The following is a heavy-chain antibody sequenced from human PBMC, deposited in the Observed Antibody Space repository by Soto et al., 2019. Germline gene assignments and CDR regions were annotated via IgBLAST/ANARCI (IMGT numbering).Heavy chain of an antibody. V-gene: IGHV4-34*01. J-gene: IGHJ5*02. CDR1: GGSFRGYS. Sequence: SETLSLTCGVYGGSFRGYSWSWILRPPGKGLAWIGEIDDSGDTNYNSSLKSRVAISVDTSKNQFSLKLSSVTAADTAVYYCARSYRDNYGYFRVVPRAEWFDPWGEGTQVTVS. CDR3: ARSYRDNYGYFRVVPRAEWFDP. D-gene: IGHD3-3*01. CDR2: IDDSGDT.